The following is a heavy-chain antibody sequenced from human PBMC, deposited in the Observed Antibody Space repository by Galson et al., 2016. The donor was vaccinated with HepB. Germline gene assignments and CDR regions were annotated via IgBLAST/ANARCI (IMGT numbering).Heavy chain of an antibody. V-gene: IGHV3-30*03. CDR3: VAGKEYFQH. CDR2: ISDDGTNK. J-gene: IGHJ1*01. Sequence: SLRLSCAASGFSFRNYGMHWVRQAPGKGLDWVSAISDDGTNKYYADSMKGRFTISRDNSKNTPSLQMNSLKAEDTAVSYCVAGKEYFQHWGQGTLVTVSS. D-gene: IGHD6-19*01. CDR1: GFSFRNYG.